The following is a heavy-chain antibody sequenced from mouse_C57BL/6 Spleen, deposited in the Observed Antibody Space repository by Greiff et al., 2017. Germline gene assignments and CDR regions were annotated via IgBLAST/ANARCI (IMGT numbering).Heavy chain of an antibody. CDR1: GYAFRSSW. CDR2: IYPGDGDT. Sequence: QVQLQQSGPELVKPGASVKISCKASGYAFRSSWMNWVKQRPGKGLEWIGRIYPGDGDTNYNGKFKGKATLTADKSSSTAYMQLSSLTSEDSAVYFCARRGYDDGDFDYWGQGTTLTVSS. J-gene: IGHJ2*01. V-gene: IGHV1-82*01. D-gene: IGHD2-2*01. CDR3: ARRGYDDGDFDY.